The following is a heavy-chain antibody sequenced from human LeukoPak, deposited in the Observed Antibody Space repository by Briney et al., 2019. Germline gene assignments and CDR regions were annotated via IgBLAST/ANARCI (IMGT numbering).Heavy chain of an antibody. D-gene: IGHD4-23*01. Sequence: GGSLRLSCAASGFAFSNYCMSWVRQVPGRGLEWVSTVSSGGDSTNLADSVKGRFTISRANSKNSLYLQMNSVRAEDTAVYYCSKVPRPDRTVAHNVENWGQGTLVTVSS. CDR3: SKVPRPDRTVAHNVEN. CDR1: GFAFSNYC. V-gene: IGHV3-23*01. J-gene: IGHJ4*02. CDR2: VSSGGDST.